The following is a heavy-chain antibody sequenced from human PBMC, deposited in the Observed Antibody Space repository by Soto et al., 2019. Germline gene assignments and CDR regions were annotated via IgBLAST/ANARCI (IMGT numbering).Heavy chain of an antibody. Sequence: PGGSLRLSCAASGFTFSSYGMHWFRQAPGKGLEWVAVISYDGSNKYYADSVKGRFTISRDNSKNTLYLQMNSLRAEDTAVYHCAKDNVPTWTSYYFGYWGQGTLVTVSS. D-gene: IGHD3-16*01. V-gene: IGHV3-30*18. CDR1: GFTFSSYG. CDR2: ISYDGSNK. CDR3: AKDNVPTWTSYYFGY. J-gene: IGHJ4*02.